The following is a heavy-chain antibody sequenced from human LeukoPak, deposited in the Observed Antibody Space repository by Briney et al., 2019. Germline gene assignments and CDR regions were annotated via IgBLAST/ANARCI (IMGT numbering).Heavy chain of an antibody. D-gene: IGHD6-13*01. CDR2: INHSGST. CDR1: GGSFSNYY. V-gene: IGHV4-34*01. J-gene: IGHJ6*03. CDR3: ARIYQQQLVHAPLYYYYMDV. Sequence: SETLSLTCAVYGGSFSNYYWSWIRQPPGKGLEWIGEINHSGSTSYNPSLKSRVTMSVDTSKNQFSLKLSSVTAADTAVYYCARIYQQQLVHAPLYYYYMDVWGKGTTVTVSS.